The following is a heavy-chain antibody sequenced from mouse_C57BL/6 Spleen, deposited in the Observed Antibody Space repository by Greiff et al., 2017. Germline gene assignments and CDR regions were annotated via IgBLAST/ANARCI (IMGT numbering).Heavy chain of an antibody. CDR3: SIRDYGISPLAY. J-gene: IGHJ3*01. CDR2: IHPSDSDT. V-gene: IGHV1-74*01. CDR1: GYTFTSYW. Sequence: QVHVKQPGADLVKPGASVKVSCKASGYTFTSYWMHWVKQRPGQGLEWIGRIHPSDSDTNYNQKFKGKATLTVDKSSSTAYMQLSSLTSEDSAVSDCSIRDYGISPLAYWGQGTLVTVSA. D-gene: IGHD1-1*01.